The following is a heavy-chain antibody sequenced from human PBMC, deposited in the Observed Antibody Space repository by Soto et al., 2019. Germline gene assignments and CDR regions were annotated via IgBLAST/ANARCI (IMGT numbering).Heavy chain of an antibody. CDR3: ARKGGRATMATEAFDI. J-gene: IGHJ3*02. CDR1: GGTFSSYA. CDR2: IIPIFGTA. V-gene: IGHV1-69*12. D-gene: IGHD3-10*01. Sequence: QVQLVQSGAEVKKPGSSVKVSCKASGGTFSSYAISWVRQAPGQGLEWMGGIIPIFGTANYAQKFQGRVTITADESTSTAYMELSSLRSEDTAVYYCARKGGRATMATEAFDIWGQGTMVTVSS.